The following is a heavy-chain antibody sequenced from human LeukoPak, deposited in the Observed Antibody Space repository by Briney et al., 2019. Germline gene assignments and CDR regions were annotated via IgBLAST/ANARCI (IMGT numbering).Heavy chain of an antibody. CDR2: IDPSDSYT. J-gene: IGHJ3*02. CDR3: ARIPLDSSGYYYAGDGFDI. D-gene: IGHD3-22*01. V-gene: IGHV5-10-1*01. Sequence: GESLRISCKCSGYSFTSYWITWVRQMPGKGLEWMGKIDPSDSYTNYSPSLQGHVTISADKSISTDYLQWSSLKASDTAMYYCARIPLDSSGYYYAGDGFDIWGQGTMVTVSS. CDR1: GYSFTSYW.